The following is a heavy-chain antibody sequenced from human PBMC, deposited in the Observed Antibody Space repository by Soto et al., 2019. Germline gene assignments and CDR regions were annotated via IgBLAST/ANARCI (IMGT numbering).Heavy chain of an antibody. CDR3: ARAYGSGSYYAGWFDP. D-gene: IGHD3-10*01. CDR1: GYTFTGYY. Sequence: QVQLVQSGAEVKKPGASVKVSCKASGYTFTGYYMHWVRQAPGQGLEWMGWINPNSGGTNYAQKFQGWVTMNRDTSISTAYMELSRLRSDDTAVYYCARAYGSGSYYAGWFDPWGQGTLVTVSS. J-gene: IGHJ5*02. V-gene: IGHV1-2*04. CDR2: INPNSGGT.